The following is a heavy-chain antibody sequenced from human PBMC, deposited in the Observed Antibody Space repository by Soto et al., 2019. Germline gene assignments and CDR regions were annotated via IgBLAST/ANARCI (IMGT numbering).Heavy chain of an antibody. CDR3: AKDRVPAAIGYFQH. D-gene: IGHD2-2*01. CDR2: ISYDGSNK. J-gene: IGHJ1*01. CDR1: GFTFSSYG. Sequence: PGGSLRLSCAASGFTFSSYGMHWVRQAPGKGLEWVAVISYDGSNKYYADSVKGRFTISRDNSKNTLYLQMNSLRAEDTAVYYCAKDRVPAAIGYFQHWGQGTLVTVSS. V-gene: IGHV3-30*18.